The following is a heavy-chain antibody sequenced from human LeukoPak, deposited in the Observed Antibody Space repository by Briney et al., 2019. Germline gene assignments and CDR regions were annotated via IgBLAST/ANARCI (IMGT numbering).Heavy chain of an antibody. CDR2: ITSNGGTT. D-gene: IGHD2-2*01. Sequence: GRSLRLSCVASGFSLSTYDMYWVRQAPGKGLEYVLDITSNGGTTYYANSVKGRFTISRDNSKNTLYLQMGSLRAEDMAVYYCARGYCSSTSCTNDYWGQGTLVTVSS. J-gene: IGHJ4*02. CDR1: GFSLSTYD. V-gene: IGHV3-64*01. CDR3: ARGYCSSTSCTNDY.